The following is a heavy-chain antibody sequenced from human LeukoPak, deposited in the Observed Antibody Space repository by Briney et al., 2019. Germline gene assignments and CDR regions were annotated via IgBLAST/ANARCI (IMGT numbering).Heavy chain of an antibody. CDR2: LSYDGSNK. CDR1: GFTFSSYA. V-gene: IGHV3-30-3*01. CDR3: ARDRYVGATTAGDSDS. Sequence: PGGSLRLSCAASGFTFSSYAMHWVRQAPGKGLECVAVLSYDGSNKYYADSVKGRFTISRDNSKNTLYLQMNSLRAEDTAVYYCARDRYVGATTAGDSDSWGQGTLVTVSS. J-gene: IGHJ4*02. D-gene: IGHD1-26*01.